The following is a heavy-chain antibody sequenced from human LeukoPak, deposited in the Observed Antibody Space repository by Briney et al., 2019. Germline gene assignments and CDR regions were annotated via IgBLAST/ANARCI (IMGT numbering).Heavy chain of an antibody. CDR2: ITGSGDVT. Sequence: PGGSLRLSCAASGFTFSSYEMNWVRQAPGKGLEWVSYITGSGDVTYYADSVKGRFSISRDNAKNSLYLQMNSLRAEDTAIYYCVRWPSGSYPYYYYYGTDVWGTGTTVTVSS. J-gene: IGHJ6*04. CDR3: VRWPSGSYPYYYYYGTDV. D-gene: IGHD3-10*01. CDR1: GFTFSSYE. V-gene: IGHV3-48*03.